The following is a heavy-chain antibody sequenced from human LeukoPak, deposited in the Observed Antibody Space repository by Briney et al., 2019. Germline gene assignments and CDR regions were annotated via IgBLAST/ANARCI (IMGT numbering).Heavy chain of an antibody. J-gene: IGHJ5*02. CDR2: LSGSGGST. D-gene: IGHD2-2*01. Sequence: GSLILSCAASGFTFSTHAMSWVRQAPGKGLEWVSALSGSGGSTYYADSVKGRFTISRDNSKNTLYLQMNSLRAEDTAVYYCARRYCSSTSCYFSNWFNPWGQGTLVTVSS. V-gene: IGHV3-23*01. CDR1: GFTFSTHA. CDR3: ARRYCSSTSCYFSNWFNP.